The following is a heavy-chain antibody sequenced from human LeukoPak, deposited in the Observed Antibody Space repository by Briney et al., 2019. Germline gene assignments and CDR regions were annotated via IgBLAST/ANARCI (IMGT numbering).Heavy chain of an antibody. V-gene: IGHV1-69*01. CDR2: IIPIFGTA. D-gene: IGHD1-20*01. Sequence: ASVKVSCKASGGTFSSYAISWVRQAPGQGLEWMGGIIPIFGTANYAQKFQGRVTITADESTSTAYMELSSLRSEDTAVYYCARDGITGRTYIGYDYWGQGTLVTVSS. J-gene: IGHJ4*02. CDR1: GGTFSSYA. CDR3: ARDGITGRTYIGYDY.